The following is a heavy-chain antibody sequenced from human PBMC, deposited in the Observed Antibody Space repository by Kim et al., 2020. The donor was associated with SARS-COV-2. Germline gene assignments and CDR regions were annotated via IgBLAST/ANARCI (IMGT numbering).Heavy chain of an antibody. J-gene: IGHJ5*02. CDR3: ARHRNWNDGLGWFDP. Sequence: SETLSLTCTVSGGSISSSSYYWGWIRQPPGKGLEWIGSIYYSGSTYYNPSLKSRVTISVDTSKNQFSLKLSSVTAADTAVYYCARHRNWNDGLGWFDPWGQGTLVTVSS. V-gene: IGHV4-39*01. CDR1: GGSISSSSYY. D-gene: IGHD1-1*01. CDR2: IYYSGST.